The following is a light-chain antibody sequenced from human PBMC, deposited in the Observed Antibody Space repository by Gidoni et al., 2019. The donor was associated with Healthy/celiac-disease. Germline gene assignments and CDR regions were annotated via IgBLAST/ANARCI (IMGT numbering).Light chain of an antibody. V-gene: IGKV1-39*01. J-gene: IGKJ5*01. CDR3: QQSYSTRVT. CDR2: AAS. CDR1: QSISSY. Sequence: DIQMTQSPSSLSASVGDRVTITCRASQSISSYLNWYQQKPGEAPKPLIYAASSLQRGVPSRFSGSGSGTDFTLTISSLQPEDFATYYCQQSYSTRVTFXXXTRLEIK.